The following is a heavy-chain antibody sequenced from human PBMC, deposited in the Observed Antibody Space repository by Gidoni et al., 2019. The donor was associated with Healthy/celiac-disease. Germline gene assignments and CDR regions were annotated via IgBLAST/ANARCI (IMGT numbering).Heavy chain of an antibody. CDR1: GFTFSSYA. D-gene: IGHD6-19*01. J-gene: IGHJ4*02. CDR2: ISYDGSNK. CDR3: ARGSLVAGSFDY. V-gene: IGHV3-30*04. Sequence: QVQLVESGGGVVQPGRSLRLSCAASGFTFSSYATHWVRQAPGKGLEWLAVISYDGSNKYYADSVKGRFTISRDNSKNTLYLQMNSLRAEDTAVYYCARGSLVAGSFDYWGQGTLVTVSS.